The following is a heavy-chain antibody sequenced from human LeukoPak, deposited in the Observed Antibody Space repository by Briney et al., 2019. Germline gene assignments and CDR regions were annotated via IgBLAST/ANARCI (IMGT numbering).Heavy chain of an antibody. Sequence: RAGGSLRLSCAASGFTFDDYGMNWVRQAPGKGLEWVSSINWNGGSTGYADSVKGRFTISRDNAKNTLYLQMNSLRAEDTAVYYCARGPRYDYVWGSYRYWGQGTLVTVSS. D-gene: IGHD3-16*02. CDR2: INWNGGST. CDR3: ARGPRYDYVWGSYRY. V-gene: IGHV3-20*04. J-gene: IGHJ4*02. CDR1: GFTFDDYG.